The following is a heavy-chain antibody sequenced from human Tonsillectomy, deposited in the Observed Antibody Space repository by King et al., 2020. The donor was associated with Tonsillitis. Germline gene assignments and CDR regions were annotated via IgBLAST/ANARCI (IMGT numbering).Heavy chain of an antibody. CDR2: ISGLGGST. J-gene: IGHJ2*01. CDR3: AKGYCSGGSCSNWYFDL. D-gene: IGHD2-15*01. V-gene: IGHV3-23*04. CDR1: GFTFSSYA. Sequence: VQLVESGGGLVQPGGSLRLSCAASGFTFSSYAMSWVRQAPGKGLEWVSGISGLGGSTYYADSVKGRFTISRDNSKNTLYLQMNSLRAEDTAIYYCAKGYCSGGSCSNWYFDLWGRGTLVTVSS.